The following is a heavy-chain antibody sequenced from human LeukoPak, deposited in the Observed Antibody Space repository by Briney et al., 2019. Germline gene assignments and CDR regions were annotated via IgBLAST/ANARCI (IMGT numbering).Heavy chain of an antibody. D-gene: IGHD3-16*01. CDR1: GFTFSDYA. CDR3: ARLPQSFVGASPFDF. Sequence: GGSLRLSCAASGFTFSDYAMTWVRQAPGKGLEWVSSISGSSSFIYYTYSVQGRFTVSRDNAENSLFLQMDSLKAEDTAVYYCARLPQSFVGASPFDFWGQGTLVTVSS. CDR2: ISGSSSFI. J-gene: IGHJ4*02. V-gene: IGHV3-21*01.